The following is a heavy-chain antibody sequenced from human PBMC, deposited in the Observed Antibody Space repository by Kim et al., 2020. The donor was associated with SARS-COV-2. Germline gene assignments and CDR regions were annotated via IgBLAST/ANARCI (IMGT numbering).Heavy chain of an antibody. CDR2: ISYSGNT. J-gene: IGHJ6*03. CDR3: ARQNYYTITVVYYYYYMDV. D-gene: IGHD6-19*01. Sequence: SETLSLTCTVSGGSISSYYWSWVRQPPGKGLEWIGYISYSGNTNYHPSLKSRVTMSVDTSKNPFYLKLSSVTASDTAVYSCARQNYYTITVVYYYYYMDVWGKGTTVTVSS. V-gene: IGHV4-59*08. CDR1: GGSISSYY.